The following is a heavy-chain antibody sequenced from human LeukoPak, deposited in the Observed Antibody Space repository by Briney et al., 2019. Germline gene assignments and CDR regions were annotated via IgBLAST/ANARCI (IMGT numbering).Heavy chain of an antibody. CDR2: ISSSSSTI. CDR3: ARGKLVVPAAMRDY. CDR1: GFTFSSYS. J-gene: IGHJ4*02. Sequence: GGSLRLSCAASGFTFSSYSMNWVRQAPGKGLEWVSYISSSSSTIYYADSVEGRFTISRDNAKNSLYLQMNSLRAEDTAVYYCARGKLVVPAAMRDYWGQGTLVTVSS. V-gene: IGHV3-48*01. D-gene: IGHD2-2*01.